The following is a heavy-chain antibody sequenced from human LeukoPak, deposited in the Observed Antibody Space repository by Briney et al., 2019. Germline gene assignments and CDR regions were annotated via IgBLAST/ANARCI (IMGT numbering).Heavy chain of an antibody. J-gene: IGHJ4*02. CDR1: GYTFTSYA. D-gene: IGHD3-9*01. CDR3: ARDHEDILTGFDY. Sequence: ASVKVSCKASGYTFTSYAMHWVRQAPGQRLEWMGWINAGNGNTKYSQKFQGRVTITRDTSASTAHMELSSLRSEDTAVYYCARDHEDILTGFDYWGQGTLVTVSS. V-gene: IGHV1-3*01. CDR2: INAGNGNT.